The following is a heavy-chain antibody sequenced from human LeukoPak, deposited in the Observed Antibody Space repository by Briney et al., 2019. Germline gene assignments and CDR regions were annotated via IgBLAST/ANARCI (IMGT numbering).Heavy chain of an antibody. CDR1: GGSFSGYY. Sequence: SETLSLTCAVYGGSFSGYYWSWIRQPPGKGLEWIGEINHSGSTDYNPSLKSRVTISVDTSKNQFSLKLSSVTAADTAVYYCARGRRYSYFDYWGQGTLVTVSS. V-gene: IGHV4-34*01. CDR2: INHSGST. D-gene: IGHD1-26*01. J-gene: IGHJ4*02. CDR3: ARGRRYSYFDY.